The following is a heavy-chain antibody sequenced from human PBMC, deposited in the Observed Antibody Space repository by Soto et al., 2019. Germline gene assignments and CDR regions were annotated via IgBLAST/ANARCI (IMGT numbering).Heavy chain of an antibody. Sequence: QVQLQESGPGLVKPSQTLSLTCTVSGGSLKSGGYYWSWIRQHPGRGLEWIGYIYYTGRTYYNPSLESRVTFSVDTSKSQFSLKLSSVTAADTAVYYCARDVTSNHNCFDLWDHGTLVTVSS. CDR2: IYYTGRT. D-gene: IGHD2-2*01. J-gene: IGHJ5*02. V-gene: IGHV4-31*02. CDR1: GGSLKSGGYY. CDR3: ARDVTSNHNCFDL.